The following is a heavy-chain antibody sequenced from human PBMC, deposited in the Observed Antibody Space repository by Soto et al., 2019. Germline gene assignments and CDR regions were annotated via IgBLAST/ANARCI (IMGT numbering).Heavy chain of an antibody. V-gene: IGHV3-30-3*01. J-gene: IGHJ6*02. D-gene: IGHD2-2*01. CDR2: ISYDGSNK. Sequence: GGSLRLSCAASGFTFSSYAMHWVRQAPGKGLEWVAVISYDGSNKYYADSVKGRFTISRDNSKSTLYLQMNSLRAEDTAVYYCARELTSIVVVPAAPDQGMDVWGQGTTVTVSS. CDR1: GFTFSSYA. CDR3: ARELTSIVVVPAAPDQGMDV.